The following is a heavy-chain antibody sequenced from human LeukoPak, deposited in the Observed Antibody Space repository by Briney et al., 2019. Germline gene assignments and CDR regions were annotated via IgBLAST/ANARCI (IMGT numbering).Heavy chain of an antibody. J-gene: IGHJ6*04. CDR3: AREVVPAARYPYGMDV. D-gene: IGHD2-2*01. CDR1: GFTFSSYW. Sequence: PGGSLRLSCAASGFTFSSYWMSWVRQAPGKGLEWVANIKQDGSEKYYVDSVKGRFTISRDNAKNSLYLQMNSLRAEDTAVYYCAREVVPAARYPYGMDVWGKGTTVTVSS. V-gene: IGHV3-7*01. CDR2: IKQDGSEK.